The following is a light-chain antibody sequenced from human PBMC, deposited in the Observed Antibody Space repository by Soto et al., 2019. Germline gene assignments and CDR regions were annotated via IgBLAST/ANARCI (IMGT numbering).Light chain of an antibody. CDR1: QSISSW. Sequence: DIQMTQSPSTLSASVGDRVTITCRASQSISSWLAWYQQKPGKAPTLLIYDASSLESGVPTGFSGSGAGTEFTLTISSLQPDDFATYYCQQYNSYSSYTFGQGTKLEIK. V-gene: IGKV1-5*01. CDR3: QQYNSYSSYT. J-gene: IGKJ2*01. CDR2: DAS.